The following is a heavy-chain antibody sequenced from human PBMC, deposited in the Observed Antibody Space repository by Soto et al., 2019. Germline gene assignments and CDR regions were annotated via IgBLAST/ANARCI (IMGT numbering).Heavy chain of an antibody. CDR3: ARPVEMATISRSYLFY. Sequence: QVQLVQSGAEVKKPGSSVKVSCKASGGTFSNYAINWVRQAPGQGLEWMGGILPLFGTANYAQKFQGRVTITADESTSTAYLDLSRLRSEDTAVYYCARPVEMATISRSYLFYWGQGALVTDSS. CDR1: GGTFSNYA. J-gene: IGHJ4*02. V-gene: IGHV1-69*01. CDR2: ILPLFGTA. D-gene: IGHD5-12*01.